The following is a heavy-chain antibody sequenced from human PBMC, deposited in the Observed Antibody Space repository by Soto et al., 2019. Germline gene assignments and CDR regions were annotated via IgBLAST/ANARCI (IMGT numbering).Heavy chain of an antibody. D-gene: IGHD3-10*02. Sequence: GGSLRLSCVGSGFIFSNNGMHWVRQTPGKGLERVAFMSYDGSDTLYADSLKGRFTISRDNSTNTLFLHMSNLRAEETAMYYSAIVRVAHSALEHWGRGPMVIVSS. J-gene: IGHJ1*01. CDR2: MSYDGSDT. CDR1: GFIFSNNG. CDR3: AIVRVAHSALEH. V-gene: IGHV3-33*02.